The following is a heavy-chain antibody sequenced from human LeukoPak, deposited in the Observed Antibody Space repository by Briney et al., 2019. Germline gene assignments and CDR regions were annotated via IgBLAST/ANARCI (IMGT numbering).Heavy chain of an antibody. J-gene: IGHJ4*02. CDR2: INPSGGST. CDR1: GYTLTSYY. Sequence: ASVKVSCTASGYTLTSYYLHWVRQAPGQGLEWMAIINPSGGSTSYAQKFQGRVTMTRDTSTSTVYMELSSLRSEDTAVYYCARDQRVGYSYGYMRYWGQGTLVTVSS. CDR3: ARDQRVGYSYGYMRY. V-gene: IGHV1-46*01. D-gene: IGHD5-18*01.